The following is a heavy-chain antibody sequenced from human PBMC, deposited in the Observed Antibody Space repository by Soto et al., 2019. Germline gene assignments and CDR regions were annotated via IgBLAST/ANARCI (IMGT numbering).Heavy chain of an antibody. Sequence: EVQLLESGGGLVQPGGSLRLSCVASGFTFSSYAMSWVRQAPGRGLECVSSIDGSGAGTYYSDSVRGRFTISRDNSKNTLDLQMDGRGAEDTAVYYCAKGDILTGSRQGWDYWGQGTLVTVSS. J-gene: IGHJ4*02. V-gene: IGHV3-23*01. CDR2: IDGSGAGT. CDR1: GFTFSSYA. D-gene: IGHD3-9*01. CDR3: AKGDILTGSRQGWDY.